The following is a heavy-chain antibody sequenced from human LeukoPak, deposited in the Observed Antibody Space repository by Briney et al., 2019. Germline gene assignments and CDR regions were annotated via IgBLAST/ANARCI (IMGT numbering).Heavy chain of an antibody. D-gene: IGHD6-13*01. CDR2: ISSSSSYI. J-gene: IGHJ4*02. CDR1: GFTFSNAW. V-gene: IGHV3-21*01. Sequence: GGSLRLSCAASGFTFSNAWMNWVRQAPGKGLEWVSSISSSSSYIYYADSVKGRFTISRDNAKNSLYLQMNSLRAEDTAVYYCARDLGSSWLGYFDYWGQGTLVTVSS. CDR3: ARDLGSSWLGYFDY.